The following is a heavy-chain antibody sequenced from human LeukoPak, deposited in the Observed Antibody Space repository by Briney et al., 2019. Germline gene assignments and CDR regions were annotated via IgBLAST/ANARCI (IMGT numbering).Heavy chain of an antibody. CDR2: IDHSGST. Sequence: SDTLSLLCGLWSRSFWRFYWLWTRKPPGKALEWIGEIDHSGSTNYNPSLKSRVTISVDTSKNQFSLKLSSVTAADTAVYYCASADYDMAFDIWGQGTMVTVSS. V-gene: IGHV4-34*01. D-gene: IGHD3-9*01. CDR1: SRSFWRFY. CDR3: ASADYDMAFDI. J-gene: IGHJ3*02.